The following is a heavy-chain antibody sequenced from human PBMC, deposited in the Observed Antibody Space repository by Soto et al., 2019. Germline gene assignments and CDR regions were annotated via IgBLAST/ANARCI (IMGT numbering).Heavy chain of an antibody. V-gene: IGHV4-4*02. CDR2: IYHSGNT. D-gene: IGHD3-10*01. CDR3: ASRWGEGRVDY. Sequence: QVQLQESGPGLVKPSGTLSLTCAVSGGSISSSNWWSWVRQPPGKGLEWIGEIYHSGNTNYNPSLTSRVTMAVDKSRNPFSLKLSSVTAADTAVYYCASRWGEGRVDYWGQGTLVTVSS. J-gene: IGHJ4*02. CDR1: GGSISSSNW.